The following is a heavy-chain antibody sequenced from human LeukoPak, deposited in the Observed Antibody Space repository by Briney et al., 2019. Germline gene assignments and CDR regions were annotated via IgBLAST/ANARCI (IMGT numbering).Heavy chain of an antibody. J-gene: IGHJ5*02. CDR3: ATLAGYFDWFPRGGWFDP. D-gene: IGHD3-9*01. V-gene: IGHV3-23*01. CDR2: ISGSGGGI. CDR1: EFTFSSYA. Sequence: GGSLRLSCAASEFTFSSYAMTWVRQAPGKGLEWVSGISGSGGGIYYADSVKGRFTISRDNSKNTLYLQMNSLRAEDTAVYYCATLAGYFDWFPRGGWFDPWGQGTLVTVSS.